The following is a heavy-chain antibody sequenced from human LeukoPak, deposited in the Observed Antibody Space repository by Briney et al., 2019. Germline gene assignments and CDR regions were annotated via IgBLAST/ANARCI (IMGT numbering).Heavy chain of an antibody. Sequence: GRSLRLSCAASGFTFSSYSMNWVRQAPGKGLEWVSSISSSSSYIYYADSVKGRFTISRDNAKNSLYLQMNSLRAEDTAVYYCARDLDKCSSTSCYASHDYWGQGTLVTVSS. J-gene: IGHJ4*02. D-gene: IGHD2-2*01. V-gene: IGHV3-21*01. CDR2: ISSSSSYI. CDR3: ARDLDKCSSTSCYASHDY. CDR1: GFTFSSYS.